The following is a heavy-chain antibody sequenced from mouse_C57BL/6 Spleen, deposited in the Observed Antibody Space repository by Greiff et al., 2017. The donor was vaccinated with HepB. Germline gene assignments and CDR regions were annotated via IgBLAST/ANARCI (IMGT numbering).Heavy chain of an antibody. V-gene: IGHV5-4*01. CDR2: ISDGGSYT. Sequence: EVKLVESGGGLVKPGGSLKLSCAASGFTFSSYAMSWVRQTPEKRLEWVATISDGGSYTYYPDNVKGRFTISRDNAKNNLYLQMSHLKSEDTAMYYCAREGLTTVVAPYFDYWGQGTTLTVSS. D-gene: IGHD1-1*01. J-gene: IGHJ2*01. CDR3: AREGLTTVVAPYFDY. CDR1: GFTFSSYA.